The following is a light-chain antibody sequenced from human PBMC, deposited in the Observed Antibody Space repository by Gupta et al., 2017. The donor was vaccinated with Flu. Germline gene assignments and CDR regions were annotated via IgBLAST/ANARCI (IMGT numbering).Light chain of an antibody. Sequence: TSSDVGGYTYISWYQQEPGKAPKLIIYDVTSRPSGISDRFSGSRSGNTASLTISGLQAEDEGDYYCSSYTSSITVVFGGGTKLTVL. J-gene: IGLJ3*02. CDR2: DVT. CDR3: SSYTSSITVV. V-gene: IGLV2-14*04. CDR1: SSDVGGYTY.